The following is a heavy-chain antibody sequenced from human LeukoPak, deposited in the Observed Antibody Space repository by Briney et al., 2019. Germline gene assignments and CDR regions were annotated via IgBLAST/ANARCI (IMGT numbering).Heavy chain of an antibody. Sequence: GASVKVSCRTSGYIFTDYYLHWVRQAPGQGLEWMGWIDPARADTKYAQSFQGRVALTWDTSINTAYMEVSRLTSGDTAMFYCARDPPGTTAFDVWGQGTMVTVSS. CDR1: GYIFTDYY. D-gene: IGHD1-1*01. J-gene: IGHJ3*01. V-gene: IGHV1-2*02. CDR2: IDPARADT. CDR3: ARDPPGTTAFDV.